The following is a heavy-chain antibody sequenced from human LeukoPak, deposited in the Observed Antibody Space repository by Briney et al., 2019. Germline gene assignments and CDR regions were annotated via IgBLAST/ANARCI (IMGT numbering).Heavy chain of an antibody. Sequence: GGSLRLSCAASGFTFSNYWMHWVRQAPGKGLVGVSRINSDGRSTNYADSVKGRFTISRDNAKNTLYLQMNSLRAEDTAVYYCARDLYSSSWHNWFDPWGQGTLVTVSS. CDR2: INSDGRST. V-gene: IGHV3-74*01. CDR3: ARDLYSSSWHNWFDP. J-gene: IGHJ5*02. D-gene: IGHD6-13*01. CDR1: GFTFSNYW.